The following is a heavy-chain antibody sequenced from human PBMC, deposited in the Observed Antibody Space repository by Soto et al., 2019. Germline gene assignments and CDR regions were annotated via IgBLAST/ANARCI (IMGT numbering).Heavy chain of an antibody. CDR2: IDPSDSYT. CDR3: ARPCTGCMGADGMDV. V-gene: IGHV5-10-1*01. Sequence: GESLKISCKGSGYSFISSWISWVRQMPGKGLEWTGRIDPSDSYTDYSPSFQGHVTISADRSTNTIYLQWSSLKASDTAMYYCARPCTGCMGADGMDVWGQGTTVTVSS. D-gene: IGHD2-2*01. J-gene: IGHJ6*02. CDR1: GYSFISSW.